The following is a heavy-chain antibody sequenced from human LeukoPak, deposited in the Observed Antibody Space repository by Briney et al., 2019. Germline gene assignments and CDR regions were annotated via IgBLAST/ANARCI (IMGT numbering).Heavy chain of an antibody. CDR3: ARTGGQWLKEYYFDY. D-gene: IGHD6-19*01. J-gene: IGHJ4*02. V-gene: IGHV4-34*01. Sequence: SETLSLTCAVYGGSFSGYYWSWIRQPPGKGLEWIGEINHSGSTNYNPSLKSRVTISVDTSNNKLSLKLPSLTVPATAVYYCARTGGQWLKEYYFDYWGQGTLVTVSS. CDR2: INHSGST. CDR1: GGSFSGYY.